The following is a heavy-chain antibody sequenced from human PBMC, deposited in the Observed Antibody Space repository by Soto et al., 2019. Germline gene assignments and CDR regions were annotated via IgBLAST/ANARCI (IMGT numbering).Heavy chain of an antibody. CDR2: SYYSGST. J-gene: IGHJ6*02. V-gene: IGHV4-31*03. D-gene: IGHD3-10*01. CDR1: GGSISSGGYY. CDR3: AREVLGYGSGSYRDYYYGMAV. Sequence: SETLSLTCTVSGGSISSGGYYWRWVRQHPGKGLEWIGYSYYSGSTYYNPSLKSRVTISVDTSKNQFSLKLSSVTAADTAVYYCAREVLGYGSGSYRDYYYGMAVWGQGTTVTVSS.